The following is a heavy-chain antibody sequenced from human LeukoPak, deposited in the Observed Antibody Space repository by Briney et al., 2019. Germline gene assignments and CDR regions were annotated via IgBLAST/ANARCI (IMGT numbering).Heavy chain of an antibody. V-gene: IGHV4-39*07. CDR3: ARVDPFDY. Sequence: WVRQAPGKGLEWIGSIYYSGSTYYNPSLKSRVTISVDTSKNQFSLKLSSVTAADTAVYYCARVDPFDYWGQGTLVTVSS. CDR2: IYYSGST. J-gene: IGHJ4*02.